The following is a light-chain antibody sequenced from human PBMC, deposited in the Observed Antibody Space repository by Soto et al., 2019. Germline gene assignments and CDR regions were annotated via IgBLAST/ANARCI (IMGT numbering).Light chain of an antibody. CDR1: TSKIGTNY. CDR2: QND. J-gene: IGLJ3*02. V-gene: IGLV1-47*01. CDR3: AGWDESLSGV. Sequence: QAVVTQPPSVSGTPGQTVTISCSGGTSKIGTNYVYWFRQLPGTAPKLLIYQNDQRPSGVPERFSGSKSGTSASLAINGLRPEDEADYYCAGWDESLSGVFGGGTKLTVL.